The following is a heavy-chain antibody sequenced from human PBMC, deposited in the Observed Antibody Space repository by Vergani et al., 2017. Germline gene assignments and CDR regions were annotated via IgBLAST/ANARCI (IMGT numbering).Heavy chain of an antibody. J-gene: IGHJ6*03. CDR2: IIPIFGTA. V-gene: IGHV1-69*06. D-gene: IGHD2-2*02. CDR1: GGTFSSYA. CDR3: ARESIHYYYYDYREG. Sequence: QVQLVQSGAEVKKPGSSVKVSCKASGGTFSSYAISWVRQAPGQGLEWMGGIIPIFGTANYAQKFQGRVTSTADKSTSTAYRELSSLRSEDTAVEDGARESIHYYYYDYREGGGKGTTGT.